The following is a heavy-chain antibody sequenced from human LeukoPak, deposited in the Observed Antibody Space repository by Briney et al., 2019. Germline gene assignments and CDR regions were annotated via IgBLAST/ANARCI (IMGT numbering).Heavy chain of an antibody. V-gene: IGHV3-23*01. Sequence: PEGSLRLSCAASGFTFSSYRMSWVRQAPGKGLEWASGISGSGGSKYYADSVKGRFTISRDNSKNTLYLQMNSLRAEDTAVYYRAKRDGYNSGYFDLWGRGTLVTVSS. CDR1: GFTFSSYR. CDR2: ISGSGGSK. D-gene: IGHD5-24*01. CDR3: AKRDGYNSGYFDL. J-gene: IGHJ2*01.